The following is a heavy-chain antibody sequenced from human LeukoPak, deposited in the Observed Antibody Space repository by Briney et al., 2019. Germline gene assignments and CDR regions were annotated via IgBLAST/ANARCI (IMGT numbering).Heavy chain of an antibody. CDR2: IVVSSGNT. CDR3: AADITMNGMDV. CDR1: GFTFTSSA. D-gene: IGHD3-22*01. J-gene: IGHJ6*02. V-gene: IGHV1-58*01. Sequence: SVKVSCKASGFTFTSSAVQWVRQARGQRLEWIGWIVVSSGNTNYAQKFQERVTITRDMSTSTAYMELSSLRSEDTAVYYCAADITMNGMDVWGQGTTVTVSS.